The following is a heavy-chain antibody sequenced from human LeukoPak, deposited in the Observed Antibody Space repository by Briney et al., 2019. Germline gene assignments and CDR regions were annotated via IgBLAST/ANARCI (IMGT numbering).Heavy chain of an antibody. V-gene: IGHV3-7*03. CDR3: TRGGGLDV. J-gene: IGHJ6*02. CDR1: AFIFSGHW. CDR2: INHNGNVN. D-gene: IGHD3-16*01. Sequence: GGSLRLSCEGSAFIFSGHWMNWARQAPGKGLEWVASINHNGNVNYYVDSVKGRFTISRDNAKNSLYLQMSNLRAEDTAVYFCTRGGGLDVWGQGATVTVSS.